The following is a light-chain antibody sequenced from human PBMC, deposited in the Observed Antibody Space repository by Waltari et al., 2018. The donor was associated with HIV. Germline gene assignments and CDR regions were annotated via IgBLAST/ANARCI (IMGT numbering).Light chain of an antibody. CDR2: SNA. V-gene: IGLV1-44*01. CDR1: SPNIRSNT. J-gene: IGLJ3*02. CDR3: AAWDDSLNGWV. Sequence: QSVLTPPPSASGTPGQRVTIPCSGSSPNIRSNTVSWYQQLPGTAPKLLIYSNAQRPSGVPDRFSGSKSGTSASLAISGLQSEDEADYYCAAWDDSLNGWVFGGGTKLTVL.